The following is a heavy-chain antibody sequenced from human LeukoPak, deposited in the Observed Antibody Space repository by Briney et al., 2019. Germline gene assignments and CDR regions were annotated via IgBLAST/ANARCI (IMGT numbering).Heavy chain of an antibody. V-gene: IGHV3-21*01. CDR2: ISSSSSYI. J-gene: IGHJ5*02. D-gene: IGHD5-18*01. CDR1: GFTFSNYQ. Sequence: GGSLRLSCAASGFTFSNYQMNWVHQAPGKGLEWVSCISSSSSYIYYADSVKGRFTISRDNAKNSLFLQMNSLRAEDTAVYYCAREGYSYGYDHWGQGTLVTVSS. CDR3: AREGYSYGYDH.